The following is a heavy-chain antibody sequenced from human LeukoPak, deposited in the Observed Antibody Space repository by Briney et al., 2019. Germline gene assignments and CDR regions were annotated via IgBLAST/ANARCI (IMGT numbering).Heavy chain of an antibody. CDR1: GGSFSGYY. CDR3: ARDEGRGYSYGYDY. J-gene: IGHJ4*02. CDR2: IYYSGST. V-gene: IGHV4-59*01. Sequence: SETLSLTCAVYGGSFSGYYWSWIRQPPGKGLEWIGYIYYSGSTNYNPSLKSRVTISVDTSKNQFSLKLSSVTAADTAVYYCARDEGRGYSYGYDYWGQGTLVTVSS. D-gene: IGHD5-18*01.